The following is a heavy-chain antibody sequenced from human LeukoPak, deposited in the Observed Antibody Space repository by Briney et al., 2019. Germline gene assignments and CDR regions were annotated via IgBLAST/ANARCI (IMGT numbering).Heavy chain of an antibody. CDR1: GFTFSSYG. Sequence: GGSLRLSCAASGFTFSSYGMHWVRQAPGKGLEWVAFIRYDGSNKYYADSVKGRFTISRDNSKNTLYLQMNSLRAEDTAVYYCAKEQGCTNGVCYDHDAFDIWGQGTMVTVSS. D-gene: IGHD2-8*01. J-gene: IGHJ3*02. CDR2: IRYDGSNK. V-gene: IGHV3-30*02. CDR3: AKEQGCTNGVCYDHDAFDI.